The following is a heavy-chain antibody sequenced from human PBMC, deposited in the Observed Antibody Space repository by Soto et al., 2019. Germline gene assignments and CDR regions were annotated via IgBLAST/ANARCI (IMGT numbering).Heavy chain of an antibody. CDR2: IKSKADGGTT. V-gene: IGHV3-15*07. CDR1: GFTFTTAW. J-gene: IGHJ6*02. Sequence: NPGGSLRLSCAASGFTFTTAWINWVRQAPGKGLEWVGRIKSKADGGTTDYAAPVKGRFTISTDDSKNTLYLQMNSLKTEDTAVYYCTTMSYYYYYGMDVWGQGTTVTVSS. CDR3: TTMSYYYYYGMDV.